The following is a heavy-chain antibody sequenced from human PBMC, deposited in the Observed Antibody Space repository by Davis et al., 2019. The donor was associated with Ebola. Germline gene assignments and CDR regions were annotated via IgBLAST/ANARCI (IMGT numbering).Heavy chain of an antibody. V-gene: IGHV3-7*01. Sequence: GESLKISCAASGFTFSSYWMSWVRQAPGKGLEWVANIKQDGSEKYYVDSVKGRFTISRDNAKNSLYLQMNSLRAEDTAVYYCARWGRYIVVVPAATDYYYYGMDVWGQGTTVTVSS. D-gene: IGHD2-2*01. CDR1: GFTFSSYW. CDR2: IKQDGSEK. J-gene: IGHJ6*02. CDR3: ARWGRYIVVVPAATDYYYYGMDV.